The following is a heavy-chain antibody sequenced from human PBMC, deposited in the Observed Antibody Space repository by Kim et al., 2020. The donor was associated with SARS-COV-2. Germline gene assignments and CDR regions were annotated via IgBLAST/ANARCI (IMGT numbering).Heavy chain of an antibody. D-gene: IGHD5-12*01. CDR1: GFTFNNYI. CDR2: VTGTNSI. CDR3: ARATYSGYDPTVGY. Sequence: GGSLRLSCAASGFTFNNYIMNWVRQAPGKGLEWVSSVTGTNSIYYADSVKGRFTISRDNARKSMYLQMNSLSAEDTALYYCARATYSGYDPTVGYWGQGTLVNVSS. J-gene: IGHJ4*02. V-gene: IGHV3-21*04.